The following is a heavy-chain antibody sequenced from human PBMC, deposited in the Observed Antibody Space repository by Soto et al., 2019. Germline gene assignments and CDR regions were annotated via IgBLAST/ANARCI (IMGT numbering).Heavy chain of an antibody. V-gene: IGHV1-69*06. CDR3: ARGNKGPGHYGPGSQGWCGP. J-gene: IGHJ5*02. D-gene: IGHD3-10*01. CDR1: GGTFISHA. Sequence: QVQLVQSGAEVKKPGSSVRVSCKVSGGTFISHAINWLRQAPGQGLEWMGVIIPVTETPNNAEKFQGRVTITADKATTTVYMELSSLTFDDTAVYFCARGNKGPGHYGPGSQGWCGPWGQGTLVTVSS. CDR2: IIPVTETP.